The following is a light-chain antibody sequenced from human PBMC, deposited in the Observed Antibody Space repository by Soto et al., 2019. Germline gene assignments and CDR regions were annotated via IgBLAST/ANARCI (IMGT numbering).Light chain of an antibody. CDR2: GAS. CDR3: QHDGRSPIT. J-gene: IGKJ5*01. Sequence: EIVLTQSPATLSLSPRERATLSCRASQSVNSRLAWYQHKPGQAPRLLISGASSRATGIPDRFSGSGSATDFTLTISRLEPEDFALYYCQHDGRSPITFGQGTRLE. CDR1: QSVNSR. V-gene: IGKV3-20*01.